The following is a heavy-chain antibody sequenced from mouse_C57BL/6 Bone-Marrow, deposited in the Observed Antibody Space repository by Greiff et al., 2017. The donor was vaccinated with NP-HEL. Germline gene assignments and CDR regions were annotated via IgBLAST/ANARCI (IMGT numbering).Heavy chain of an antibody. J-gene: IGHJ1*03. V-gene: IGHV1-19*01. D-gene: IGHD1-1*01. Sequence: VQLQQSGPVLMKPGASVKMSCKASGYTFTDYYMNWVKQSHGKSLEWIGVINPYNGGTSYNQKFKGKATLTVDKSSSTAYMELNSLTSEDSAVYYCARFTTVVADWYFDVWGTGTTVTVSS. CDR3: ARFTTVVADWYFDV. CDR1: GYTFTDYY. CDR2: INPYNGGT.